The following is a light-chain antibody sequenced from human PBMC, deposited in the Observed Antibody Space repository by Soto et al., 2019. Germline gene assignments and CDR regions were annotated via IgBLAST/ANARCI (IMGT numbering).Light chain of an antibody. CDR2: GAS. CDR1: QSISSN. Sequence: EIVMTQSPATLSVSPGERAALSCRASQSISSNLAWYQQKPGQAPRLLIFGASTRATGIPVRFSGSASGTEFTLAISSLQSEDFAVYYCQQYNKWPLTFGQGTKVEIK. V-gene: IGKV3-15*01. CDR3: QQYNKWPLT. J-gene: IGKJ1*01.